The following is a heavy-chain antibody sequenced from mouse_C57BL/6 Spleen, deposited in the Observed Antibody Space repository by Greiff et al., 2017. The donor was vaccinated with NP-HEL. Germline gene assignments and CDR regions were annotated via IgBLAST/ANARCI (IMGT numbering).Heavy chain of an antibody. J-gene: IGHJ4*01. CDR3: ATTVVAPGAMDY. CDR2: IYPGDGDT. CDR1: GYAFSSYW. D-gene: IGHD1-1*01. V-gene: IGHV1-80*01. Sequence: VQLQQSGAELVKPGASVKISCKASGYAFSSYWMNWVKQRPGKGLEWIGQIYPGDGDTNYNGKFKGKATLTADKSSSTAYMQLSSLTSEDSAVYFCATTVVAPGAMDYWGQGTSVTVSS.